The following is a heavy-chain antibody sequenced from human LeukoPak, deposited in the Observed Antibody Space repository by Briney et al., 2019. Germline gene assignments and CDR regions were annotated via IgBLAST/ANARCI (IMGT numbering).Heavy chain of an antibody. CDR1: GFTFSSYS. CDR3: ARDRDTAMASGWFDP. Sequence: PGGSLRLSCAASGFTFSSYSMNWFRQAPGKGLEWVSSISSSSSYIYYADSVKGRFTISRDNAKNSLYLQMNSLRAEDTAVYYCARDRDTAMASGWFDPWGQGTLVTVSS. J-gene: IGHJ5*02. D-gene: IGHD5-18*01. CDR2: ISSSSSYI. V-gene: IGHV3-21*01.